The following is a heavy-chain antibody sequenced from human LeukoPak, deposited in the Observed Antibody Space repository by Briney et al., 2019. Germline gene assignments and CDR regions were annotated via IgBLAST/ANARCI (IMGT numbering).Heavy chain of an antibody. J-gene: IGHJ4*02. Sequence: SETLSLTCTVSGGSISSGSYYWNWIRQPAGKGLEWIGRIYTSGSSNNNPSLKSRVTISVDTSKNQFSLELSSVTAADTAVYYCARGSGSRSGSYRIDYWGQGTLVTVSS. CDR1: GGSISSGSYY. CDR3: ARGSGSRSGSYRIDY. V-gene: IGHV4-61*02. D-gene: IGHD3-10*01. CDR2: IYTSGSS.